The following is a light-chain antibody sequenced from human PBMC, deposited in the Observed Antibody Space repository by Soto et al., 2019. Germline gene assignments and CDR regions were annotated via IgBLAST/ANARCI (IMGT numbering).Light chain of an antibody. CDR3: MQATQFPYT. Sequence: DIVMTQTPLSLPVTHGQPASISCRSSQGLVHSDGYTYLSWLHQRPGQPPRLLIYKISKRLSGVPDRFSGSGAETDFTLKISRVEAEDAGIYYCMQATQFPYTFGQGTKVDIK. V-gene: IGKV2-24*01. CDR2: KIS. CDR1: QGLVHSDGYTY. J-gene: IGKJ2*01.